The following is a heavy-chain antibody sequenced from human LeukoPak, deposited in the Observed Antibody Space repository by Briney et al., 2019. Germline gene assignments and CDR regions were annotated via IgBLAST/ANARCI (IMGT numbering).Heavy chain of an antibody. Sequence: SETLSLTCTISGGSISSYYWSWIRQPPGKGLEWIGYISYSGATNYNPSLKSRVTISVDTSKNQFSLKLSSVTAADTAVYHCARQAYCGGGSCYPFDFWGQGTVVTVSS. CDR3: ARQAYCGGGSCYPFDF. V-gene: IGHV4-59*08. CDR1: GGSISSYY. D-gene: IGHD2-15*01. CDR2: ISYSGAT. J-gene: IGHJ4*02.